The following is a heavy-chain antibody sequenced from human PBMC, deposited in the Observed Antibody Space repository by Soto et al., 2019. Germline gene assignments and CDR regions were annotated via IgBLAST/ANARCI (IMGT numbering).Heavy chain of an antibody. CDR1: GGSISSYY. J-gene: IGHJ6*02. V-gene: IGHV4-59*01. CDR3: ARDPQGDTMVRGVNLPTSYYYGMDV. CDR2: IYYSGST. Sequence: TLSLTCTVSGGSISSYYWSWIRQPPGKGLEWIGYIYYSGSTNYNPSLKSRVTISVDTSKNQFSLKLSSVTAADTAVYYCARDPQGDTMVRGVNLPTSYYYGMDVWGQGTTVTVSS. D-gene: IGHD3-10*01.